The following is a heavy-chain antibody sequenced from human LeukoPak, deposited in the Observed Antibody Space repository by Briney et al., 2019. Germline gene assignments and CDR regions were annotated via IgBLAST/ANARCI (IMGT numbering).Heavy chain of an antibody. V-gene: IGHV4-59*01. CDR1: GGSISSYY. Sequence: SETLSLTCTVSGGSISSYYWSWIRQPPGKGLEWIGYIYYSGSTNYNPSLKSRVTISVDTSKNQFSLKLSSVTAADTAVYYCARGSEAAAGTDYWGQGTLVTVSS. CDR3: ARGSEAAAGTDY. J-gene: IGHJ4*02. CDR2: IYYSGST. D-gene: IGHD6-13*01.